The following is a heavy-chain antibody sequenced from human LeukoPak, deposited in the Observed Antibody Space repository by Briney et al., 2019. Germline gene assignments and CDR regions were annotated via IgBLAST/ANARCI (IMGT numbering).Heavy chain of an antibody. CDR3: ARVTGTAAGRGFDY. CDR2: INAGNGNT. J-gene: IGHJ4*02. V-gene: IGHV1-3*01. CDR1: GYTFTSYA. Sequence: ASVKVSCTASGYTFTSYAMHWVRQAPGQRLEWMGWINAGNGNTKYSQKFQGRVTITRDTSASTAYMELSSLRSEDTAVYYCARVTGTAAGRGFDYWGQGTLVTVSS. D-gene: IGHD6-13*01.